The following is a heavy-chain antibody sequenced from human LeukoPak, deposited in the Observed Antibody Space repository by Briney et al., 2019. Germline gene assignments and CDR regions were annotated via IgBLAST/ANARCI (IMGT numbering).Heavy chain of an antibody. D-gene: IGHD2-15*01. V-gene: IGHV4-31*03. Sequence: SETLSLTCTVSGGSISSGGYYWSWIRQHPGKGLEWIGYIYCSGSTYYNPSLKSRVTISVDTSKNQFSLKLSSVTAADTAVYYCARFYRVFCSGGSCYSGVFLFAYWGQGTRVTVSS. CDR3: ARFYRVFCSGGSCYSGVFLFAY. CDR1: GGSISSGGYY. CDR2: IYCSGST. J-gene: IGHJ4*02.